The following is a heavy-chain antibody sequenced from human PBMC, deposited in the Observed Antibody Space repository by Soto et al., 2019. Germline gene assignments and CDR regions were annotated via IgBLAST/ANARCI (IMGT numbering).Heavy chain of an antibody. J-gene: IGHJ4*02. CDR1: GGSISGGGYY. D-gene: IGHD3-22*01. CDR3: ARSGGYYYDSSGYQYFDY. V-gene: IGHV4-31*03. CDR2: IYYSGST. Sequence: SETLSLTCTVSGGSISGGGYYWSWIRQHPGKGLEWIGYIYYSGSTYYNPSLKSRVTISVDTSKNQFSLKLSSVTAADTAVYYCARSGGYYYDSSGYQYFDYWGQGTLVTVSS.